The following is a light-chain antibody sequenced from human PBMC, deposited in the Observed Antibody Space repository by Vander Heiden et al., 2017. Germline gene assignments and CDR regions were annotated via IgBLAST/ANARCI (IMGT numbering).Light chain of an antibody. Sequence: DTQVTQSPSSLSASVGDRVTITCQASQDISNYLNWYQQKPGKAPKLLSYDASNLETGVPSRFSGSGSGTDFTFTISSLQPEDIATYYCQKYDNIPLTFGGGTKVEIK. V-gene: IGKV1-33*01. CDR2: DAS. CDR1: QDISNY. CDR3: QKYDNIPLT. J-gene: IGKJ4*01.